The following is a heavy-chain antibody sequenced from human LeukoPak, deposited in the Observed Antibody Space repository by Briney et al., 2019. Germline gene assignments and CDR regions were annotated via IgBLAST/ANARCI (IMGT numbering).Heavy chain of an antibody. CDR3: ARINGLYCSSNTCYDWLGP. Sequence: PGESLKISCKGSGYSFTNYWIGWVRQMPGKGLEWMGIIYPGDSNTRYSPSFQGQVTISADKSSSTAYVQWSSLKASDTALYYCARINGLYCSSNTCYDWLGPWGQGTLVTVSS. CDR1: GYSFTNYW. CDR2: IYPGDSNT. V-gene: IGHV5-51*01. D-gene: IGHD2-2*01. J-gene: IGHJ5*02.